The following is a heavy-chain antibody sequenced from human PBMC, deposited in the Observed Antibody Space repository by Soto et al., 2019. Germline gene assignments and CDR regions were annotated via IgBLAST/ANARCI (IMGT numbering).Heavy chain of an antibody. CDR2: ISYDGSNK. CDR1: GFTFSSYG. J-gene: IGHJ4*02. Sequence: QVQLVESGGGVVQPGRSLRLSCAASGFTFSSYGMHWFRQAPGKGLEWVAVISYDGSNKYYADSVKGRFTISRDNSKNTLYLQMNSLRAEDTAVYYCAKDRNIVVVVAPLDYWGQGTLVTVSS. CDR3: AKDRNIVVVVAPLDY. V-gene: IGHV3-30*18. D-gene: IGHD2-15*01.